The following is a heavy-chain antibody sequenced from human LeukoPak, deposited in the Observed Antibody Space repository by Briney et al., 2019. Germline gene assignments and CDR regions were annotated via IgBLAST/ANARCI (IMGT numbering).Heavy chain of an antibody. Sequence: GGSLRLSCAASGFTFSDYYMSWIRQAPGRGLDWVSHISSSSGTTKHYADSVKGRFTISRDNAKNSLYLQMNSLRVDDTAVYYCAPGTIAAAGIFDYWGQGTLVTVSS. D-gene: IGHD6-13*01. J-gene: IGHJ4*02. CDR3: APGTIAAAGIFDY. CDR1: GFTFSDYY. V-gene: IGHV3-11*01. CDR2: ISSSSGTTK.